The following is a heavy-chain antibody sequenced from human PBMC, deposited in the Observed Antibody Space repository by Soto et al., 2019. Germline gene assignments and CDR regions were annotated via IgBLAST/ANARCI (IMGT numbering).Heavy chain of an antibody. Sequence: EVQLLESGGGLVQPGGSLKLSCAASGFTFSTYAISWVRQAPGKGLEWVSIISGSGDTAYYADSVKGRFTVSRDNSKNTLDLQMNSLTAEDSAVYYGARGSSPFSPYSGVGVWGQGTSVTVSS. CDR3: ARGSSPFSPYSGVGV. V-gene: IGHV3-23*01. J-gene: IGHJ6*02. CDR1: GFTFSTYA. CDR2: ISGSGDTA.